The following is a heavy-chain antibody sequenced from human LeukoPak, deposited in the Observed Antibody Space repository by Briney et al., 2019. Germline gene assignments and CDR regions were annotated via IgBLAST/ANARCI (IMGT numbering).Heavy chain of an antibody. CDR3: ARTYYYDSSGYFDAFDI. D-gene: IGHD3-22*01. CDR2: IKQDGSEQ. J-gene: IGHJ3*02. Sequence: AGGSLRLSCAASGFTFSTYWMSWVRQAPGQGLEWVANIKQDGSEQYYVDSVKGRFTIFRDNAKNSLYLQMNSLRVEDKAVYYCARTYYYDSSGYFDAFDIWGQGTMVTVSS. V-gene: IGHV3-7*01. CDR1: GFTFSTYW.